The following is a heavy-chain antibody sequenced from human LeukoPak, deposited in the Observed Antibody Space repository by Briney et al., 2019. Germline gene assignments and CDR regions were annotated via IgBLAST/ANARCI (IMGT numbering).Heavy chain of an antibody. CDR1: GYTFTSYG. D-gene: IGHD3-9*01. CDR3: ARDGLRYFDWLTGVWFDP. Sequence: ASVKVSCKASGYTFTSYGISWVRQAPGQGLEWIGWISAYNGSTNYAQKLQGRVTMTTDTSTSTAYMELRSLRSDDTAVYYCARDGLRYFDWLTGVWFDPWGQGTLVTVSS. J-gene: IGHJ5*02. CDR2: ISAYNGST. V-gene: IGHV1-18*01.